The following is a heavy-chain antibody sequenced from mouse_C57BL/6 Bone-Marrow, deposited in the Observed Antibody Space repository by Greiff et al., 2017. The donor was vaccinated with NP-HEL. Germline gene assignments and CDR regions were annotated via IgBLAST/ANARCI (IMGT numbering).Heavy chain of an antibody. CDR2: IYPGDGDT. CDR1: GYAFSSSW. V-gene: IGHV1-82*01. CDR3: ERGREGEYYGSSHYYAMDY. Sequence: VQVVESGPELVKPGASVKISCKASGYAFSSSWMNWVKQRPGKGLEWIGRIYPGDGDTNYNGKFKGKATLTADKSSSTAYMQLSSRTSEDSAVYFCERGREGEYYGSSHYYAMDYWGQGTSVTVSS. D-gene: IGHD1-1*01. J-gene: IGHJ4*01.